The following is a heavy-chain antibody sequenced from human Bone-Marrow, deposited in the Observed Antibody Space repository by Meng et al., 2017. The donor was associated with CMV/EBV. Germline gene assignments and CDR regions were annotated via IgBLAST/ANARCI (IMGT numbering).Heavy chain of an antibody. CDR3: AKDRGGSGSYEVDY. J-gene: IGHJ4*02. V-gene: IGHV3-11*04. D-gene: IGHD3-10*01. CDR2: ISTRGRTR. Sequence: GGSLRLSCAASGFTFSDYYMNWVRQAPGRGLDCVSYISTRGRTRRYADSVKGRFTISRDNSKNTLYLQMNSLRAEDTAVYYCAKDRGGSGSYEVDYWGQGTLVTVSS. CDR1: GFTFSDYY.